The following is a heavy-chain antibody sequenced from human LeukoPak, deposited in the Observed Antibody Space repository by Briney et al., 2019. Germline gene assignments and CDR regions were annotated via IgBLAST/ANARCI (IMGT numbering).Heavy chain of an antibody. CDR2: ISGSGGST. CDR1: GFTFSSYA. D-gene: IGHD3-22*01. J-gene: IGHJ4*02. V-gene: IGHV3-23*01. Sequence: GGSLRLSCAASGFTFSSYAMSWVRQAPGKGLEWVSAISGSGGSTYYADSVKGRFTISRDNSKNTLYLQMNSLRAEDTAVYYCAKVSLCYYDRLLDYWGQGTLVTVSS. CDR3: AKVSLCYYDRLLDY.